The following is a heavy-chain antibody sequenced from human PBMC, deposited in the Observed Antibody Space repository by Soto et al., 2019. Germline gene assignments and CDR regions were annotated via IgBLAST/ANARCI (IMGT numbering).Heavy chain of an antibody. CDR2: ISPDNGNT. CDR1: GYTFTIYG. J-gene: IGHJ6*02. CDR3: ARALGYSGYAGMDV. Sequence: QVQLVQSGGEVKKPGASVKVSCKASGYTFTIYGIKWVRQAPGQGLEWMGWISPDNGNTNYAQKLQGRVTMTTDTSTSTAYMELRSLRSDDTAVYYCARALGYSGYAGMDVWGQGTTVTVSS. V-gene: IGHV1-18*01. D-gene: IGHD5-12*01.